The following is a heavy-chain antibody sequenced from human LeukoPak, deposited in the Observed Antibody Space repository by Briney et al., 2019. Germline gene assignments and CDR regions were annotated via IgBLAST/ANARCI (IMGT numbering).Heavy chain of an antibody. CDR3: ARDQSRDIRVDFDY. CDR1: GYSFFKYA. J-gene: IGHJ4*02. V-gene: IGHV1-3*01. Sequence: TSVKVSCKPSGYSFFKYAIHWVRQAPGQRFEWMGWIDGGNGDTRFSQKFQDRVSFTRDTFATTVYMELTSLRSEDTAVYYCARDQSRDIRVDFDYWGQGTRVIVSS. D-gene: IGHD2-15*01. CDR2: IDGGNGDT.